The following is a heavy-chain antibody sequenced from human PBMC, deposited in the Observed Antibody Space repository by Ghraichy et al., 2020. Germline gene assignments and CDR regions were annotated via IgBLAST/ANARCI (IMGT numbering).Heavy chain of an antibody. J-gene: IGHJ6*02. D-gene: IGHD6-13*01. CDR1: GFTFSSYW. V-gene: IGHV3-7*01. CDR3: ARVMAAAHHYYYGMDV. Sequence: GGSLRLSCAASGFTFSSYWMSWVRQAPGKGLEWVANIKQDGSEKYYVDSVKGRFTISRDNAKNSLYLQMNSLRAEDTAVYYCARVMAAAHHYYYGMDVWGQGTTVTVSS. CDR2: IKQDGSEK.